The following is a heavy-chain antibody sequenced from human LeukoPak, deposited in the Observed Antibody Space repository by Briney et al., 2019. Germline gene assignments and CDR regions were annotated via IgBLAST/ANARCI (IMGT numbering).Heavy chain of an antibody. D-gene: IGHD2-15*01. J-gene: IGHJ5*02. CDR2: ISAYNGST. V-gene: IGHV1-18*01. Sequence: ASVKVSCKASGYTFTSYGISWVRQAPGQGLEWMGWISAYNGSTNYAQKLQGRVTMTTDTSTSTAYMELRSLRSDDTAVYYCARDSSAYCSGGSCYSGWFDPWGQGTLVTVSS. CDR3: ARDSSAYCSGGSCYSGWFDP. CDR1: GYTFTSYG.